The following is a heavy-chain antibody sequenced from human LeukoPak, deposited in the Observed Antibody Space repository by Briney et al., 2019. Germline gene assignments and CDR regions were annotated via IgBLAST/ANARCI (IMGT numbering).Heavy chain of an antibody. CDR3: ARGSLFRGDPRHYFDY. V-gene: IGHV4-38-2*02. D-gene: IGHD2-21*01. J-gene: IGHJ4*02. Sequence: SETLSLTCTVSGYSISSGYYWGWIRQPPGKGLEWIGSIYHSGSTYYNPSLKSRVTISVDTSKNQFSLKLSSVTAADTAVYYCARGSLFRGDPRHYFDYWGQGTLVTVSS. CDR2: IYHSGST. CDR1: GYSISSGYY.